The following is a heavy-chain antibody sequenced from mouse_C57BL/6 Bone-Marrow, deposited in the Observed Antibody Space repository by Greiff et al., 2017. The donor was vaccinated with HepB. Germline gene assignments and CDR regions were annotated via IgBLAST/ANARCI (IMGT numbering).Heavy chain of an antibody. CDR3: ARDAERYFDV. CDR1: GFTFSDFY. V-gene: IGHV7-1*01. Sequence: EVKVVDSGGGLVQSGRSLRLSCATSGFTFSDFYMEWVRQAPGKGLEWIAASRNKANDYTTEYSASVKGRFIVSRDTSQSILYLQMNALRAEDTAIYYCARDAERYFDVWGTGTTVTVSS. J-gene: IGHJ1*03. CDR2: SRNKANDYTT.